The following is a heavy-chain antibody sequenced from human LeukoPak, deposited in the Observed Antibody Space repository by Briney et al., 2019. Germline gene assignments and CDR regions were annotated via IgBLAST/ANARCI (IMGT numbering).Heavy chain of an antibody. CDR1: GFNFANFG. J-gene: IGHJ5*01. D-gene: IGHD2-2*01. V-gene: IGHV3-30*18. Sequence: HAGGSLRLPCVASGFNFANFGMPWVRQAPGKGPECVAAISSDGSNKHYAYSVRGRFTISRDNSKNTLYMQLTSLRSEDTATYYCAKSPYQALMGGGWLDPWGQGTLVTVSS. CDR3: AKSPYQALMGGGWLDP. CDR2: ISSDGSNK.